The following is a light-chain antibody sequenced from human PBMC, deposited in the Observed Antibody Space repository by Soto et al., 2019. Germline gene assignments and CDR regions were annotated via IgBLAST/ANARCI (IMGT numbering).Light chain of an antibody. Sequence: EIVLTQSPGTLSLSPGERATLSCRASQSVSSSYLAWYQQKPGQAPRLLIYGASSRATGIPDRFSGSGSGTDFTLIISGLEPEDFAVYYCQQYGIAPPYTFGQGTKLEIK. CDR2: GAS. CDR1: QSVSSSY. J-gene: IGKJ2*01. V-gene: IGKV3-20*01. CDR3: QQYGIAPPYT.